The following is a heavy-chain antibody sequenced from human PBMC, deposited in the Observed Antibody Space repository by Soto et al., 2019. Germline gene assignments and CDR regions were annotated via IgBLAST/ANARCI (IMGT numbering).Heavy chain of an antibody. CDR3: ARTPFTSLNVVGMDV. J-gene: IGHJ6*02. CDR1: GGSISSGGYS. Sequence: QLQLQESGSGLVKPSQTLSLTCAVSGGSISSGGYSWSWIRQPPGKGLEWIGYIYHSGSTYYNPSLKSRVTISVDRSKNQFSLKLSSVTAADTAVYYCARTPFTSLNVVGMDVWGQGTTVTVSS. CDR2: IYHSGST. V-gene: IGHV4-30-2*01. D-gene: IGHD3-16*01.